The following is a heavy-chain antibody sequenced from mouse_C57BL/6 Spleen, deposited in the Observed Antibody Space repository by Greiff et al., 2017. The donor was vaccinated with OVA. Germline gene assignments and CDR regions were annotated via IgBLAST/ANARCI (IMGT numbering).Heavy chain of an antibody. CDR3: AKDGDWAWFAY. Sequence: VQLQESGAELVRPGTSVKVSCKASGYAFTNYLIEWVKQRPGQGLEWIGVINPGSGGTNYNEKFKGKATLTADKSSSTAYMQLSSLTSEDSAVYFCAKDGDWAWFAYWGQGTLVTVSA. CDR2: INPGSGGT. D-gene: IGHD4-1*01. J-gene: IGHJ3*01. V-gene: IGHV1-54*01. CDR1: GYAFTNYL.